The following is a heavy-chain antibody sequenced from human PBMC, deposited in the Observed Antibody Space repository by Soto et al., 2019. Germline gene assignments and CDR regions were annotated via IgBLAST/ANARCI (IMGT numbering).Heavy chain of an antibody. CDR1: GVSFNNNG. V-gene: IGHV1-69*01. CDR2: VSHPFRTS. Sequence: QVQLVQSGAEVKKPGSSVKVSCKTSGVSFNNNGIGWVRQAPGHGLEWMGGVSHPFRTSNYERKFQGRIATTADESTGTVNMKLSSLTSEDTAQYYCARVLYYGSGSYSPYGMDVWGQGTTVTVSS. D-gene: IGHD3-10*01. CDR3: ARVLYYGSGSYSPYGMDV. J-gene: IGHJ6*02.